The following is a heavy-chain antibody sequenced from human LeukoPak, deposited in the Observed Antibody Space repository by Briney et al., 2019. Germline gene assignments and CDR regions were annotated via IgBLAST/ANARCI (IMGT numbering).Heavy chain of an antibody. D-gene: IGHD1-7*01. CDR2: IYPGDSDT. J-gene: IGHJ4*02. Sequence: PGESLNISCKGVGYSFSTHWIAWVRQMPGKGLEWMGIIYPGDSDTRYSPSFQGQVTISVDKSISTAYLQWSSLKASDTAMYYCARTPRGGTSKFDYWGQGTLISVSS. CDR1: GYSFSTHW. V-gene: IGHV5-51*01. CDR3: ARTPRGGTSKFDY.